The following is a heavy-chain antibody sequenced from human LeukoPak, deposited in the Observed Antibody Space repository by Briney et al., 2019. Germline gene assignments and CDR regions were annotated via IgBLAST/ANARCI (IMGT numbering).Heavy chain of an antibody. J-gene: IGHJ4*02. CDR1: GFTFSDYY. V-gene: IGHV3-11*04. CDR3: ARDYGGSSPFDY. CDR2: ISGSDSTI. Sequence: PGGSLRLSCAASGFTFSDYYMNWIRQAPGKGLEWVSYISGSDSTIYYADSVKGRFTISRDNAKNSLYLHMNSLRAEDTAVYYCARDYGGSSPFDYWGQGTLVTVSS. D-gene: IGHD4-23*01.